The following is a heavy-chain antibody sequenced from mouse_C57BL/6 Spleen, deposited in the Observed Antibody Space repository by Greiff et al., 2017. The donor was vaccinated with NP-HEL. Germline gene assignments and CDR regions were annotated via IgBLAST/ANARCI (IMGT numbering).Heavy chain of an antibody. CDR1: GYTFTSYW. CDR2: IYPSDSET. J-gene: IGHJ2*01. V-gene: IGHV1-61*01. CDR3: ARGSNDEGY. D-gene: IGHD2-12*01. Sequence: VQLQQPGAELVRPGSSVKLSCKASGYTFTSYWMDWVKQRPGQGLEWIGNIYPSDSETHYNQKFKDKATLTVDKSSSTAYMQLSSLTSEDSAVYYCARGSNDEGYWGQGTTLTVSS.